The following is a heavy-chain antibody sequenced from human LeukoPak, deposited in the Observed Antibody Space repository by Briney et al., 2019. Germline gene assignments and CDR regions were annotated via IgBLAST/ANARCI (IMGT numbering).Heavy chain of an antibody. V-gene: IGHV4-59*01. D-gene: IGHD3-10*01. CDR2: IYYSGST. CDR3: ARHVLLWFGESNYFDY. J-gene: IGHJ4*02. Sequence: SETLSLTCTVSGGSISSYYWSWIRPPPGKGLEWIGYIYYSGSTNYNPSLKSRVTISVDTSRNQFSLKLSSVTAADTAVYYCARHVLLWFGESNYFDYWGQGTLVTVSS. CDR1: GGSISSYY.